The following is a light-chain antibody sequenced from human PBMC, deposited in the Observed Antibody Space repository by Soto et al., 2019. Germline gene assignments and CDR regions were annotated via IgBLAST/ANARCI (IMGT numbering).Light chain of an antibody. V-gene: IGKV3-15*01. Sequence: DIVLTQSPATLSVSPGERAILSCRASQSVSSNLAWYQQRPGQAPRLLIYGASTRATGIPATFSGSGSGTEFTLTISSLQSEDLGVYYCQHYNNRPPWTFGQGTKV. CDR1: QSVSSN. CDR3: QHYNNRPPWT. J-gene: IGKJ1*01. CDR2: GAS.